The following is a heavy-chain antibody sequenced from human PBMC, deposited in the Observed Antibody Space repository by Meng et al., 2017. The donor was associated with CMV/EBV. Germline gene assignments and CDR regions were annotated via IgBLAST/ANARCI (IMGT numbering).Heavy chain of an antibody. D-gene: IGHD3-3*01. J-gene: IGHJ6*02. V-gene: IGHV1-69*01. CDR1: FSSYA. CDR3: AGEVTIPPGFTPFYYGMDV. CDR2: IIPIFGTA. Sequence: FSSYAISWVRQAPGQGLEWMGGIIPIFGTANYAQKFQGRVTITADESTSTAYMELSSLRSEDTAVYYCAGEVTIPPGFTPFYYGMDVWGQGTTVTVSS.